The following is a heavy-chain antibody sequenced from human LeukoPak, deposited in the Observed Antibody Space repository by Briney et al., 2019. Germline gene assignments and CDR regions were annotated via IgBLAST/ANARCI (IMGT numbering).Heavy chain of an antibody. Sequence: SGPTLVNPTQTLTLTCTFSGFSLSTSGVGVGWVRQPPGKALEWLALIYWNDDKRHSPSLKSRLTITKDTSKNQVVLTMTNMDPVDTATYYCARFITMVRGVIQRDFDYWGQGTLVTVSS. CDR3: ARFITMVRGVIQRDFDY. V-gene: IGHV2-5*01. CDR2: IYWNDDK. CDR1: GFSLSTSGVG. J-gene: IGHJ4*02. D-gene: IGHD3-10*01.